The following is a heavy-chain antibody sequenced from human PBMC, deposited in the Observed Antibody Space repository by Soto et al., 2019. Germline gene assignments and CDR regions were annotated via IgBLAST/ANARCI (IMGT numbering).Heavy chain of an antibody. D-gene: IGHD3-16*01. CDR2: INHSGRI. CDR3: ARGMGEESTFDKYYVRDV. J-gene: IGHJ6*04. CDR1: GGSFSGFY. Sequence: PSETLSLTCAVYGGSFSGFYWSWIRQPPGKGLEWIGEINHSGRIKYNAPLKSRVTISVDTSTKQFSLKPSSVTAADTAVYYCARGMGEESTFDKYYVRDVGAKGTTVTVPS. V-gene: IGHV4-34*01.